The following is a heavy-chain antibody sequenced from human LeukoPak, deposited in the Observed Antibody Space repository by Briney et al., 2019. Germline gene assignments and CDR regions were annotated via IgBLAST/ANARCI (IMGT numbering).Heavy chain of an antibody. CDR2: ISSSSTTI. Sequence: PGGSLRLSCAASGFTFSSYRMTWVRQAPGKGLEWVSYISSSSTTIYYADSVKGRFTISRDNAKNSLYLQMNSLRAEDTAVYYCAKTEEPRRPITIFGVVISRGNAFDIWGQGTMVTVSS. V-gene: IGHV3-48*01. D-gene: IGHD3-3*01. CDR1: GFTFSSYR. CDR3: AKTEEPRRPITIFGVVISRGNAFDI. J-gene: IGHJ3*02.